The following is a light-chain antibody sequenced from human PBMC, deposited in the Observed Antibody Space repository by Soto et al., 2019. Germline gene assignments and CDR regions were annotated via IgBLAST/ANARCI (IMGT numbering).Light chain of an antibody. V-gene: IGLV6-57*01. CDR2: EDN. CDR3: QSFDTNTKV. J-gene: IGLJ3*02. CDR1: SGSIATNY. Sequence: NFMLTQPHSLSESPGKTVTISCTRTSGSIATNYVQWFQQRPGSSPTTVIYEDNQRPSGVPDRFSGSIDSSSNSASLTISGLKTEDEADYYCQSFDTNTKVFGGGTKLTVL.